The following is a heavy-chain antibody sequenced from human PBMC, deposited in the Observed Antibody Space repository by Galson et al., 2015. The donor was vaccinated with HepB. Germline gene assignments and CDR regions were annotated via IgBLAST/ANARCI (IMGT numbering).Heavy chain of an antibody. Sequence: QSGAEVKKPGESLKISCKGSGYSFIAYWIGWVRQMPGKGLEWMGIIYPADSDTRYSPSFQGQVTISVDKSISTAYLQWNSLKASDTAMYYCARRRIDTSMGFDYWGQGTLVTVSS. D-gene: IGHD5-18*01. V-gene: IGHV5-51*01. J-gene: IGHJ4*02. CDR1: GYSFIAYW. CDR2: IYPADSDT. CDR3: ARRRIDTSMGFDY.